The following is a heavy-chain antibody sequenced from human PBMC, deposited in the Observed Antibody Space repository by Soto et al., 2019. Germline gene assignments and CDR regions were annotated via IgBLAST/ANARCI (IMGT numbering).Heavy chain of an antibody. V-gene: IGHV4-61*01. Sequence: PSETLSLTCTVSGDSVSIGSYYWSCNRQPPGKGLEWIGYIYYSRSTNYNPSLKSRVTISVDTSKNQFSLKLSSVTAADTAVYYCARGFDRFYDSSGGDFDCWGQGTLVTVSS. D-gene: IGHD3-22*01. CDR3: ARGFDRFYDSSGGDFDC. CDR1: GDSVSIGSYY. CDR2: IYYSRST. J-gene: IGHJ4*02.